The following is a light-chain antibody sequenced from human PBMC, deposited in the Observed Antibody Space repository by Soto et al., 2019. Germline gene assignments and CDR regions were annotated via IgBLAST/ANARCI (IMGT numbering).Light chain of an antibody. Sequence: EVVLTQSPATLSLSPGDRATLSCRASQSVSIDFAWYQQKPGQAPTLLIYDASNRATGIPARFSGSGSGPDFTLTISSLGPEDFAVYYCQHRHNFGPGTKVDIK. CDR1: QSVSID. CDR3: QHRHN. J-gene: IGKJ3*01. CDR2: DAS. V-gene: IGKV3-11*01.